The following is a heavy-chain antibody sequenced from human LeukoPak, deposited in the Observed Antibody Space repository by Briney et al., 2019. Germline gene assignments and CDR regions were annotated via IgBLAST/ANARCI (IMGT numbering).Heavy chain of an antibody. Sequence: SETLSLTCAVYGGSFSGYYWSWIRQPPGKGLEWIGEINHSGSTNYNPSLKSRVTISVDTSKNQFSLKLSSVTAADTAVYYCARGLVWFGEPHHWFDPWGQGTLVTVSS. J-gene: IGHJ5*02. CDR3: ARGLVWFGEPHHWFDP. CDR1: GGSFSGYY. D-gene: IGHD3-10*01. V-gene: IGHV4-34*01. CDR2: INHSGST.